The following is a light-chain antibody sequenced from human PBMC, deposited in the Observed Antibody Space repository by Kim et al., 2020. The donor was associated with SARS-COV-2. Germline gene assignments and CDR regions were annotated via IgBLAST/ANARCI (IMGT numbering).Light chain of an antibody. CDR1: QSISSK. CDR3: QQYNNWPLT. Sequence: VSPGERATFSFRASQSISSKLAWYQQKPGQAPRLLISDASTMATGIPARFSGSGSGTEFTLTISSLQSEDFAVYYCQQYNNWPLTFGGGTKVDIK. CDR2: DAS. V-gene: IGKV3D-15*01. J-gene: IGKJ4*01.